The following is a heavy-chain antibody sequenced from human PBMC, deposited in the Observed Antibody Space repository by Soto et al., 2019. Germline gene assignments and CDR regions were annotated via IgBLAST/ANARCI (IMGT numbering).Heavy chain of an antibody. Sequence: QARLVQSGGGLVQSGRSLTLSCEASGFLFSTSTLNWVRRAPGKGLEWVAEISSRGTDIYYADSVKGRFTISRDNSKNTLYLLLDRVKGDDTAVYFCATLGRADYPPLAAWGQGTLVTVAS. CDR3: ATLGRADYPPLAA. CDR1: GFLFSTST. CDR2: ISSRGTDI. V-gene: IGHV3-30*14. J-gene: IGHJ5*02. D-gene: IGHD4-17*01.